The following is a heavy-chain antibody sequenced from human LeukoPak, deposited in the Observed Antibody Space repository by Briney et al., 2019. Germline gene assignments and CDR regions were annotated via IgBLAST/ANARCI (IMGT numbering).Heavy chain of an antibody. V-gene: IGHV1-69*13. D-gene: IGHD3-3*01. CDR2: IIPIFGTA. CDR3: ARDMGTYYDFWSGYFDAFDI. Sequence: SVKVSCKSSGGTFSSYAISWVRQAPGQGLEWMGGIIPIFGTANYAQKFQGRVTITADESTSTAYMELSSLRSEDTAVYYCARDMGTYYDFWSGYFDAFDIWGQGTMVTVSS. CDR1: GGTFSSYA. J-gene: IGHJ3*02.